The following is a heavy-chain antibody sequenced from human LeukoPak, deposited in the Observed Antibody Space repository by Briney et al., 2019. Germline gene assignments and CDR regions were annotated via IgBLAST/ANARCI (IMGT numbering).Heavy chain of an antibody. V-gene: IGHV4-59*01. CDR3: AREDTGWYYFDY. D-gene: IGHD6-19*01. CDR2: IYFSGST. Sequence: SETLTLTCTVSGVSISTYHLSWIRQPPGKGLEWIGSIYFSGSTNYNPSLKSRVTISVDTSKNHFSLKLSSVTAADTAVYYCAREDTGWYYFDYWGQGTLVTVSS. CDR1: GVSISTYH. J-gene: IGHJ4*02.